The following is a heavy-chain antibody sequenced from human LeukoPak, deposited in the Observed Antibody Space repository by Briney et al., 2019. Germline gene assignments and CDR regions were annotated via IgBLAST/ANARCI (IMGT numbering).Heavy chain of an antibody. J-gene: IGHJ4*02. D-gene: IGHD1-26*01. CDR2: IYSGGST. Sequence: GGSLRLSCAASGFTFSSNYMSWVRQAPGKGLEWVSVIYSGGSTYYSDSVKGRFTISRDNSKNTLYLQMNSLRSEDTAVYYCARVQTFYSGRPLDYWGQGTLVTVSS. CDR1: GFTFSSNY. V-gene: IGHV3-53*01. CDR3: ARVQTFYSGRPLDY.